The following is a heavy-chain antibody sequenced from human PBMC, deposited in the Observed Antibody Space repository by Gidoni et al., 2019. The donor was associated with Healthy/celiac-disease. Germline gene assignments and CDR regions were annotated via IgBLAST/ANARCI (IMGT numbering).Heavy chain of an antibody. CDR2: INPSGGST. J-gene: IGHJ5*02. D-gene: IGHD3-3*01. V-gene: IGHV1-46*03. Sequence: QVQLVQSGAEVKKPGASVKVSCKASGYTFTSYYMHWVRQAPGQGLEWMGIINPSGGSTSYAQKFQGRVTMTRDTSTSTVYMELSSLRSEDTAVYYCARGVNTIFGVAENWFDPWGQGTLVTVSS. CDR3: ARGVNTIFGVAENWFDP. CDR1: GYTFTSYY.